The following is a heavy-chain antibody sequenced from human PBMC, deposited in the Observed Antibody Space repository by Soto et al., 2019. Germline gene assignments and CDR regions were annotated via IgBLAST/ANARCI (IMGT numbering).Heavy chain of an antibody. V-gene: IGHV1-18*01. Sequence: GASVKVSCKASGYTFTSYGISWVRQAPGQGLEWMGWISGYNSNTNYAQKLQGRVTMTTDTSTSTAYMELRSLRSDDTAVYFCARSDQYFDWLPQSPYYFDYWGQGTLVTVSS. CDR2: ISGYNSNT. D-gene: IGHD3-9*01. CDR1: GYTFTSYG. J-gene: IGHJ4*02. CDR3: ARSDQYFDWLPQSPYYFDY.